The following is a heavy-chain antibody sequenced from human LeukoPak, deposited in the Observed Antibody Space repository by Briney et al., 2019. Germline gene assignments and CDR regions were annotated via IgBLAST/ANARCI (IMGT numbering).Heavy chain of an antibody. Sequence: GGSLRLSCAASGFTFSSYDMHWVRQATGKGLEWVSAIGTAGDTYYPGSVKGRFTISRENAKNSLYLQMNSLRAGDTAVYYCARGPGPLKAVAGNWFDPWGQGTLVTVSS. CDR3: ARGPGPLKAVAGNWFDP. CDR2: IGTAGDT. D-gene: IGHD6-19*01. CDR1: GFTFSSYD. J-gene: IGHJ5*02. V-gene: IGHV3-13*01.